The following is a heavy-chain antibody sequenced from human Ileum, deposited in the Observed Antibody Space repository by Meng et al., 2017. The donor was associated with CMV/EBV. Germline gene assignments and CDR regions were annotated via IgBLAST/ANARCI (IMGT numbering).Heavy chain of an antibody. Sequence: SVKVSCKASGGTFSSYAISWVRQAPGQGLEWMGGIIPVFGTANYAQKFQGRVTITTDESTSTAYMELSSLRSDDTAVYYCAREQATVTTVWFDPWGQGTLVTVSS. CDR1: GGTFSSYA. CDR3: AREQATVTTVWFDP. V-gene: IGHV1-69*05. J-gene: IGHJ5*02. D-gene: IGHD4-11*01. CDR2: IIPVFGTA.